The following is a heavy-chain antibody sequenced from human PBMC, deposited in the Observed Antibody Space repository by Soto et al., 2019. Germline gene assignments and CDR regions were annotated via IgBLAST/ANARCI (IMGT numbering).Heavy chain of an antibody. Sequence: NPGGSLSLSCAASGFTFTNAWMTWIRQVPGKGLEWVGRIQSKTDGATTDHAAHVKGRFTISRDESKNTLYLDMNSLKTEDTALYFCITSNYYESGTYHQAAFASWGPGNLVTASA. J-gene: IGHJ4*02. CDR2: IQSKTDGATT. CDR3: ITSNYYESGTYHQAAFAS. V-gene: IGHV3-15*07. D-gene: IGHD3-10*01. CDR1: GFTFTNAW.